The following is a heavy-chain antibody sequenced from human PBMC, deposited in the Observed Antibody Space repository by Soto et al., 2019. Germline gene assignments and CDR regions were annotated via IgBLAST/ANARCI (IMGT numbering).Heavy chain of an antibody. V-gene: IGHV3-43*01. CDR3: AKDNGLVGGKDY. CDR2: ISWDGYNT. D-gene: IGHD1-26*01. CDR1: GFSFDDYT. J-gene: IGHJ4*02. Sequence: VQLVESGGVVVQPGGSLRLSCAASGFSFDDYTMHWVRQAPGKGLEWVSLISWDGYNTYYADSVKGRFTISRDKSTNSRYLQMNSLRTVDTAVYYCAKDNGLVGGKDYWGQGTLVTVSS.